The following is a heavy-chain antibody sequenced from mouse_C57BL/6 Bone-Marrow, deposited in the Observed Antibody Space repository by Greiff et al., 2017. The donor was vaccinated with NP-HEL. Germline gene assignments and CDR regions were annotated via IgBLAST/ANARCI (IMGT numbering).Heavy chain of an antibody. CDR2: IHPNSGST. Sequence: QVQLQQPGAELVKPGASVKLSCKASGYTFTSYWMHWVKQRPGQGLEWIGMIHPNSGSTNYNEKFKSKATLTVDKSSSTAYMQLSSLTSEDSAVYYCARGAYYSNYFDYWGQGTTLTVSS. V-gene: IGHV1-64*01. J-gene: IGHJ2*01. CDR1: GYTFTSYW. D-gene: IGHD2-5*01. CDR3: ARGAYYSNYFDY.